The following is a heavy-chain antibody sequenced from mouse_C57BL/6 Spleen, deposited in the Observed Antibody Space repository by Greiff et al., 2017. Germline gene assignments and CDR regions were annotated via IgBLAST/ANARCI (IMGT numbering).Heavy chain of an antibody. CDR3: ARGLYYYGNFDF. CDR2: INYDGSST. CDR1: GFTFSDYY. V-gene: IGHV5-16*01. J-gene: IGHJ1*03. D-gene: IGHD1-1*01. Sequence: EVQVVESEGGLVQPGSSMKLSCTASGFTFSDYYMAWVRQVPEKGLEWVANINYDGSSTYYLDSLKSRFIISRDNAKNILYLQMRSLKSEDTATDYFARGLYYYGNFDFWGTGTTVTVSS.